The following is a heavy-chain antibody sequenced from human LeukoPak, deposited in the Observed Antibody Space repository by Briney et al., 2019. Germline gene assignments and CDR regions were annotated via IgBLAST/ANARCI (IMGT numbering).Heavy chain of an antibody. CDR3: ARELIVGATWHYYYYMDV. V-gene: IGHV3-7*01. CDR1: GFTFSSYW. D-gene: IGHD1-26*01. Sequence: GGSLRLSCAASGFTFSSYWVSWVRQAPGKGLEWVANIKQDGSEKYYVDSVKGRFTISRDNAKNSLYLQMNSLRAEDTAVYYCARELIVGATWHYYYYMDVWGKGTTVTVSS. CDR2: IKQDGSEK. J-gene: IGHJ6*03.